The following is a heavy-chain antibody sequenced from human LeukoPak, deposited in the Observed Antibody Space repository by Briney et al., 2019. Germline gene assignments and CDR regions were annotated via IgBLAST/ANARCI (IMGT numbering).Heavy chain of an antibody. CDR3: ARENYGDYDY. Sequence: SETLSLTCTVSGGSISSYYWSWVRQPPGKGREWVGYIYYSGSTNYNPSLKSRVTISVDTSKKQFSLKLSSVTAADTAVHYCARENYGDYDYWGQGTLVTVSS. J-gene: IGHJ4*02. CDR1: GGSISSYY. CDR2: IYYSGST. V-gene: IGHV4-59*01. D-gene: IGHD4-17*01.